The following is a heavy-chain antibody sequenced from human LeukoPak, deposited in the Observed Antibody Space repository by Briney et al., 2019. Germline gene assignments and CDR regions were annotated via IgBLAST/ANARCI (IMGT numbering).Heavy chain of an antibody. D-gene: IGHD3-22*01. V-gene: IGHV3-30*04. CDR2: ISYDGSNK. Sequence: PGGSLRLSCAASGFTFSSYAMHWVRQAPGKGLEWVAVISYDGSNKYYADSVKGRFTISRDNSKNTLYLQMNSLRAEDTAVYYFASPSSSGFDYWGQGTLVTVSS. CDR3: ASPSSSGFDY. J-gene: IGHJ4*02. CDR1: GFTFSSYA.